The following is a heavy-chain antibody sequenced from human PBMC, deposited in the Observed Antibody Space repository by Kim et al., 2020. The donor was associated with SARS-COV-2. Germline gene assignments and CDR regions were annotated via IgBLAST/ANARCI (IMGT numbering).Heavy chain of an antibody. V-gene: IGHV4-34*01. J-gene: IGHJ5*02. CDR3: ARGTPYGSGSYSWFDP. D-gene: IGHD3-10*01. Sequence: AITSRVTISVDTSKNQFSLELRSVTAADTAVYYCARGTPYGSGSYSWFDPWGQGTLVTVSS.